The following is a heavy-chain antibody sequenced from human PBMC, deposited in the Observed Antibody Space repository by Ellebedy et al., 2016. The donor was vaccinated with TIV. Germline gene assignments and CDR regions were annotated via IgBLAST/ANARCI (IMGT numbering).Heavy chain of an antibody. J-gene: IGHJ4*02. CDR1: GFPVRDNY. D-gene: IGHD2/OR15-2a*01. V-gene: IGHV3-53*01. CDR3: ASHYCNSGSCFFDF. CDR2: VYSGGST. Sequence: GESLKISCAVSGFPVRDNYVSWVRQAPGKGLEWVSIVYSGGSTYYADSVRGRFTISRDISKNTVYLQLNSLRGDDTAVYYCASHYCNSGSCFFDFWGQGTLVTVSS.